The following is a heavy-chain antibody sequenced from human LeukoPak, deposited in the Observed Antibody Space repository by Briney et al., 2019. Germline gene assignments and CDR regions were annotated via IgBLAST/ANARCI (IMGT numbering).Heavy chain of an antibody. J-gene: IGHJ4*02. CDR2: ISSSSSYI. D-gene: IGHD4-11*01. Sequence: GGSLRLSCAASGFTFSSYSMNWVRQAPGKGLEWVSSISSSSSYIYYADSVKGRFTISRDNAKNSLYLQMNSLRAEDTAVYYCASSPDDYTGYYFDYWXQGTLVTVSS. V-gene: IGHV3-21*01. CDR1: GFTFSSYS. CDR3: ASSPDDYTGYYFDY.